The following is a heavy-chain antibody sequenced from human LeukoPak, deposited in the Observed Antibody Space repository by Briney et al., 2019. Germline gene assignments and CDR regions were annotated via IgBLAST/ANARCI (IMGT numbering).Heavy chain of an antibody. CDR1: GFTFDDYA. CDR3: AKDMLDRVDCAFDI. CDR2: ISWNSGSI. Sequence: PGRSLRLSCAASGFTFDDYAMHWVRQAPGKGLEWVSGISWNSGSIGYADSVKGRFTISRDNAKNSLYLQMNSLRAEDTALYYCAKDMLDRVDCAFDIWGQGTMVTVSS. J-gene: IGHJ3*02. D-gene: IGHD3/OR15-3a*01. V-gene: IGHV3-9*01.